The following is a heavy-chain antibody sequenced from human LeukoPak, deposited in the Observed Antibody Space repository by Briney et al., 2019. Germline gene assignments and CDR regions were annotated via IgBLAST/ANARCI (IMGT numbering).Heavy chain of an antibody. CDR1: GSSISSYY. V-gene: IGHV4-59*01. CDR3: ARSKTAATDWYFDL. CDR2: IYYSGST. D-gene: IGHD2-2*01. Sequence: PSETLSLTCTVSGSSISSYYWSWIRQPPGKGLEWIGYIYYSGSTNYNPSLKSRVTISVDTSKNQFSLKLSSVTAADTAVYYCARSKTAATDWYFDLWGRGTLVTVSS. J-gene: IGHJ2*01.